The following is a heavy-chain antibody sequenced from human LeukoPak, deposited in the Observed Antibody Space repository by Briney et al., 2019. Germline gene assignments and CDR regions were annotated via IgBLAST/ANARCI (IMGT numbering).Heavy chain of an antibody. CDR1: GFTFSSYE. J-gene: IGHJ4*02. V-gene: IGHV3-48*03. CDR2: ISSSGSTI. Sequence: GGSLRLSCAASGFTFSSYEMNWVRQAPGKGLEWVSYISSSGSTIYYADSVKGRFTISRDNAKNSLYLQMNSLRAEDTAIYYCARMSVSSFDYWGQGTLVTVSS. CDR3: ARMSVSSFDY.